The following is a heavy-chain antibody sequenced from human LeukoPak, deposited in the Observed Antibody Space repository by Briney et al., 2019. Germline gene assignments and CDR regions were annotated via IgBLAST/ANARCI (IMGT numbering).Heavy chain of an antibody. V-gene: IGHV3-23*01. J-gene: IGHJ6*04. D-gene: IGHD3-10*01. CDR1: GFTFSSYV. CDR2: ISGSGGST. Sequence: PGGSLRLSCAASGFTFSSYVMSWVRQAPGKGLEWVSAISGSGGSTYYAVSMKGRFTISRDKSKNTLSLQMNILRAEDTAVYYCAKDRHFEGSGSSTWEWDVWGKGTTVTISS. CDR3: AKDRHFEGSGSSTWEWDV.